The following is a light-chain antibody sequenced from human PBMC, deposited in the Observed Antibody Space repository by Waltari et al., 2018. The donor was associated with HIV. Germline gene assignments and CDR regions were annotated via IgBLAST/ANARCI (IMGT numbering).Light chain of an antibody. V-gene: IGLV2-11*01. CDR2: DVN. CDR1: SRDIGGYNY. J-gene: IGLJ1*01. Sequence: QSALTQPRSVSGSPGQTVPISCRGTSRDIGGYNYVSGYQQHPAEAPRLMIYDVNKRPSGVPDRFSGSKSGNTASLTISGLQAEDEADYYCCSYAGSNTFYVFGTGTEVTVL. CDR3: CSYAGSNTFYV.